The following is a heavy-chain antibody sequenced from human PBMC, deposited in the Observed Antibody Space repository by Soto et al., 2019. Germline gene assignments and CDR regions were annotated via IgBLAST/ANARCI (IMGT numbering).Heavy chain of an antibody. D-gene: IGHD6-6*01. V-gene: IGHV2-5*01. CDR3: AHGGGIRVYDAFDI. J-gene: IGHJ3*02. CDR1: GFSLSTSGVG. CDR2: IYWNDDK. Sequence: SGPTLVQPTQTLTLTCTFSGFSLSTSGVGVGWIRQPPGKALEWLALIYWNDDKRYSPSLKSRLTITKDTSKNQVVLTMTNMDPVDTATYYCAHGGGIRVYDAFDIWGQGTMVTVSS.